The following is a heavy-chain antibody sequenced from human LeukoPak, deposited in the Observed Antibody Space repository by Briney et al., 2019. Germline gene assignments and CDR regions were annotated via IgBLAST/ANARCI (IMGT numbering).Heavy chain of an antibody. CDR1: GYTFTSNG. D-gene: IGHD3-16*02. CDR3: AREMITFGGVIVASKSHLDY. CDR2: ISAYNGNT. Sequence: GASVKVSCKASGYTFTSNGITWVRQAPRQGLEWMGWISAYNGNTNYAQKLQGRVTMTTDTSTSTAYMELRSLRSDDTAVYYCAREMITFGGVIVASKSHLDYWGQGTLVTVSS. J-gene: IGHJ4*02. V-gene: IGHV1-18*01.